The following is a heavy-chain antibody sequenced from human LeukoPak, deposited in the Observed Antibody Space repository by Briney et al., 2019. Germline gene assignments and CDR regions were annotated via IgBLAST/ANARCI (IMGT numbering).Heavy chain of an antibody. D-gene: IGHD6-19*01. CDR1: GFTFSSYA. CDR2: ISGSGGST. V-gene: IGHV3-23*01. CDR3: AKALGYSSLGY. Sequence: GGSLRLPCAASGFTFSSYAMSWVRQAPGKGLEWVSAISGSGGSTYYADSVKGRFTISRDNSKNTLYLQMYSLRAEDTAVYYCAKALGYSSLGYWGQGTLVTVSS. J-gene: IGHJ4*02.